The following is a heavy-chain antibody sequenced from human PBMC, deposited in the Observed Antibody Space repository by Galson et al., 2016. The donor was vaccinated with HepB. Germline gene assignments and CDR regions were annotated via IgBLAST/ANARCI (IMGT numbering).Heavy chain of an antibody. D-gene: IGHD3-9*01. CDR1: GFSLSTSGVG. CDR2: IYWDDED. CDR3: AHRRREGTGYVFDY. J-gene: IGHJ4*02. Sequence: PALVKPTHTLTLTCTFSGFSLSTSGVGVGWLRQPPGKALEWLAAIYWDDEDRYSPSLKSRLTITKDTSKNQVVLTLTNMDLVDTGTYYCAHRRREGTGYVFDYWGQGTLVTVSS. V-gene: IGHV2-5*02.